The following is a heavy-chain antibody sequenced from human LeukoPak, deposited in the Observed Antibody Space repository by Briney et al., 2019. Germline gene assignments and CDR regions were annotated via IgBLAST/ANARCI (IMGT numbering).Heavy chain of an antibody. Sequence: GGSLRLSCVASGFTFSNYWMHWVRQPPGKGLVWVSRIYVGGRTTNYADSVKGRFTISRDNAKNTVYLEMNSLSVEDTATYYCIRDFRSADLWGQGTLVTVTS. V-gene: IGHV3-74*01. J-gene: IGHJ5*02. CDR2: IYVGGRTT. CDR3: IRDFRSADL. CDR1: GFTFSNYW.